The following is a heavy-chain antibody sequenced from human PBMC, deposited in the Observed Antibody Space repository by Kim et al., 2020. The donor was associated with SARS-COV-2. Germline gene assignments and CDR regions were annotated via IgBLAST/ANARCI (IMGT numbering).Heavy chain of an antibody. D-gene: IGHD2-15*01. CDR1: GASVSSSNYY. J-gene: IGHJ5*02. Sequence: SETLSLTCTVSGASVSSSNYYWSWIRQPPGKGPEWIGYIFHNGNTIYNPSLQSRVTMSIDTSRSQFTLKLSSVTATDTAIYYCARVVPATLVWFDPWGQG. CDR3: ARVVPATLVWFDP. CDR2: IFHNGNT. V-gene: IGHV4-61*01.